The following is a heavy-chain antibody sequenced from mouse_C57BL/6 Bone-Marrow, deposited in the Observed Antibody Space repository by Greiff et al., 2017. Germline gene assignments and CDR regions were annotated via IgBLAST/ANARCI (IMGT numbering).Heavy chain of an antibody. CDR3: AMGAFYYGNYIDY. D-gene: IGHD2-1*01. V-gene: IGHV5-17*01. J-gene: IGHJ2*01. CDR2: ISSGSSTS. Sequence: EVHLVESGGGLVKPGGSLKLSCAASGFTFSDYGMHWVRQAPEKGLEWVAYISSGSSTSYFADTVKGRFTISRDNAKNTLFLQMTSLRSEDTAMYDCAMGAFYYGNYIDYWGQGTTLTVTS. CDR1: GFTFSDYG.